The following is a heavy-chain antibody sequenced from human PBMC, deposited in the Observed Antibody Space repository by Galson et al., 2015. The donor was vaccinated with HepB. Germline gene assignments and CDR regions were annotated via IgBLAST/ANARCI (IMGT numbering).Heavy chain of an antibody. V-gene: IGHV3-21*01. J-gene: IGHJ6*02. CDR3: ATNTPAAVMRASGMDV. Sequence: SLRLSCAASRSILSSYSMNWVRQAPGKGLEWVSSMSSSTNYIYYADSVKGRFTVSIDNAKNSLFLQMNSLRAEDTAVYYCATNTPAAVMRASGMDVWGQGTAVTVSS. CDR1: RSILSSYS. CDR2: MSSSTNYI. D-gene: IGHD2-2*01.